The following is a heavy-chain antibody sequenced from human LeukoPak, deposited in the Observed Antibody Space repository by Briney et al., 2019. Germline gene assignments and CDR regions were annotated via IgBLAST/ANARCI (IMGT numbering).Heavy chain of an antibody. J-gene: IGHJ6*02. CDR3: AGDLNV. CDR2: INSDGSST. CDR1: GFTFSSYW. V-gene: IGHV3-74*01. Sequence: GGSLRLSCAASGFTFSSYWMHWVRQAPGKGLVWVSGINSDGSSTTYADSVKGRFTISRDNAKNTLYLQVNSLRAEDTAVYYCAGDLNVWGQGTTVTVSS.